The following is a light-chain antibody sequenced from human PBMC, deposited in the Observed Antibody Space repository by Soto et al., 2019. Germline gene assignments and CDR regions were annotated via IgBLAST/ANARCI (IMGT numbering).Light chain of an antibody. J-gene: IGKJ1*01. CDR3: QKYGSSPPT. V-gene: IGKV3-20*01. CDR2: GAS. CDR1: QSVSSSY. Sequence: EIVLTQSPGTLSLSPGERATLSCRASQSVSSSYLAWYQQKPGQAHRLLIYGASSRATGNPDRFSGSGSGTDFTLTIRRLEPEDFAVYYCQKYGSSPPTFGQGTKVEIK.